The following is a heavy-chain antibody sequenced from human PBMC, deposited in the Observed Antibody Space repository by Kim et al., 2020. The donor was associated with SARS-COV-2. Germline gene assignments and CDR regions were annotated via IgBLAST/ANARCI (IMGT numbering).Heavy chain of an antibody. Sequence: GGSLRLSCAASGFTFSSFGMHWVRQAPGKGLEWVAVISYDGSNKYYADSVKGRFTISRDNSKNTLYLQMNSLRAEDTAVYYCAKDPRPKTGNYGSGSYGGYFDYRGQGTLVAVSS. J-gene: IGHJ4*02. CDR2: ISYDGSNK. CDR1: GFTFSSFG. CDR3: AKDPRPKTGNYGSGSYGGYFDY. D-gene: IGHD3-10*01. V-gene: IGHV3-30*18.